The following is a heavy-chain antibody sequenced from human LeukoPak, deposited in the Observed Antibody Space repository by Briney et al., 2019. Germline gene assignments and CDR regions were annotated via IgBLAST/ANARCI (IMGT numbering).Heavy chain of an antibody. CDR2: ISNDGSNG. Sequence: GGSLRLSCAASGFTFSDYYMSWIRQAPGKGLEWVAVISNDGSNGYYGDSVKGRFTISRDNSKNTLYLQMNSVRAEDMAIYYCARAFSTTAFDYWGQGTLVTVSS. J-gene: IGHJ4*02. D-gene: IGHD4-17*01. V-gene: IGHV3-30*03. CDR3: ARAFSTTAFDY. CDR1: GFTFSDYY.